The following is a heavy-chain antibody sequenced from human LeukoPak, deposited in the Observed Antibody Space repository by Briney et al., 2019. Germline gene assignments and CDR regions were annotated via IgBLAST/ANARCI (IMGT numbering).Heavy chain of an antibody. CDR3: AKARSGWRLGRLFNYFDY. D-gene: IGHD6-19*01. J-gene: IGHJ4*02. Sequence: GGSLRLSCAASGFTFSSYALTWVRQAPGKGLEGVSGISGSGGSTYYADSVKGRFTISRDKSRNTLYLQMNSLRAEDTAVYYCAKARSGWRLGRLFNYFDYWGQGTLVTVSS. V-gene: IGHV3-23*01. CDR2: ISGSGGST. CDR1: GFTFSSYA.